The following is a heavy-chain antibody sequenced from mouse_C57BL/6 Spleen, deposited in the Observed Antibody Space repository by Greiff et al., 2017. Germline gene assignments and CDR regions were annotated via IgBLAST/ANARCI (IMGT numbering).Heavy chain of an antibody. CDR3: TSYDGYAFAY. CDR1: GYTFTDYE. J-gene: IGHJ3*01. Sequence: QVQLQQPGAELVRPGASVTLSCKASGYTFTDYEMHWVKQTPVHGLEWIGAIDPYTGGTAYNQKFKGKAILTADKSSSTAYMELRSLTSEDSAVYYCTSYDGYAFAYWGQGTLVTVSA. V-gene: IGHV1-15*01. D-gene: IGHD2-3*01. CDR2: IDPYTGGT.